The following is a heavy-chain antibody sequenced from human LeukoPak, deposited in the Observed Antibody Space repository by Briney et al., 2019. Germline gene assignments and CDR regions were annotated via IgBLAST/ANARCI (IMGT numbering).Heavy chain of an antibody. Sequence: SQTLSLTCTVSGGSISTSSYYWGWIRQPPGKGLEWIGRLYYSGSTYYNPSLQSRVTISLDTSKNQFPLMLSSVTAADTAVYYCARQGAYYSDSSGYEFDYWGQGTLVTVSS. CDR3: ARQGAYYSDSSGYEFDY. V-gene: IGHV4-39*01. D-gene: IGHD3-22*01. CDR2: LYYSGST. CDR1: GGSISTSSYY. J-gene: IGHJ4*02.